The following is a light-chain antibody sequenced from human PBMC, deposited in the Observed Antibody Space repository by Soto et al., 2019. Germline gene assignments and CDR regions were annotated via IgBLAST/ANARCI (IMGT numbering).Light chain of an antibody. CDR1: SSDVGSGSHNL. CDR2: EGT. J-gene: IGLJ1*01. Sequence: QSVLTQPASVSGSPGQSITISCTGTSSDVGSGSHNLVSWYQQRPGKAPKVIIYEGTKRPSGVPDRVSASKSGNTASLTVSGLRAEDEADYYCSSYAGSNNFVFGSGTKVTVL. V-gene: IGLV2-14*02. CDR3: SSYAGSNNFV.